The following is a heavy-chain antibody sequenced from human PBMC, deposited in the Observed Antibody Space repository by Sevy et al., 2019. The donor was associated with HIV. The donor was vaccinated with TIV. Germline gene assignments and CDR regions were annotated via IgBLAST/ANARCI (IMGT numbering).Heavy chain of an antibody. V-gene: IGHV3-48*01. J-gene: IGHJ5*01. CDR1: GFTFSAYS. Sequence: GGSLRLSCAASGFTFSAYSMNWVRQAQGKGLEWVSYISSSSGTIYYADSVKGQFTISRDNAKSSLYLQMNGLRAEDTAVYYCARAGGDCYSKNECWFVSWGQGTLVTVSS. D-gene: IGHD2-21*01. CDR3: ARAGGDCYSKNECWFVS. CDR2: ISSSSGTI.